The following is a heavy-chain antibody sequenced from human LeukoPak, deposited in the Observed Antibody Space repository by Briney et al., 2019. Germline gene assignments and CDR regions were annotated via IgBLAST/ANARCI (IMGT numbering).Heavy chain of an antibody. CDR2: IGTASDT. J-gene: IGHJ6*03. Sequence: GGSLRLSCAASGFTFSSFDMHWVRQPTGQGLEWVSTIGTASDTYYPGSVEGRFTLSRDNAKNSLYLQMNSLTAGDTAVYYCARGPPHGKYYYMDVWGKGTTVTVSS. V-gene: IGHV3-13*01. CDR1: GFTFSSFD. D-gene: IGHD1-1*01. CDR3: ARGPPHGKYYYMDV.